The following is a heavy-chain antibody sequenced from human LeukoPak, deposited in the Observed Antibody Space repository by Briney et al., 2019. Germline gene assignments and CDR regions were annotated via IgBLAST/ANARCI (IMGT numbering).Heavy chain of an antibody. CDR1: GFTFSNYG. CDR3: AKGSSDWGSN. V-gene: IGHV3-30*02. Sequence: GGSLRLSCAASGFTFSNYGMHWVRQAPGKGLEWVAFIRYDGNNKYYADSGKGRFTISRDNSKNTLYLQMNSLRGEDTAVYYCAKGSSDWGSNWGQGTLVTVSS. J-gene: IGHJ4*02. CDR2: IRYDGNNK. D-gene: IGHD7-27*01.